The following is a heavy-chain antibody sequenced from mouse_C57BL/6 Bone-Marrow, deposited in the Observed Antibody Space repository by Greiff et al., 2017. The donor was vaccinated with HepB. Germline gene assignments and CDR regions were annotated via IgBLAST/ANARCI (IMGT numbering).Heavy chain of an antibody. D-gene: IGHD2-4*01. CDR1: GYTFTSYW. J-gene: IGHJ2*01. CDR2: IDPSDSYT. V-gene: IGHV1-59*01. CDR3: ARVDYDYDGDY. Sequence: QVQLQHPGAELVRPGTSVKLSCKASGYTFTSYWMHWVKQRPGQGLEWIGVIDPSDSYTNYNQKFKGKATLTVDTSSSTAYMQLSSLTSEDSAVYYCARVDYDYDGDYWGQGTTLTVSS.